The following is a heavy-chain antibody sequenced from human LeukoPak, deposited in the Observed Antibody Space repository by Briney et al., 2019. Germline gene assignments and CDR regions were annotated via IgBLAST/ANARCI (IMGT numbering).Heavy chain of an antibody. D-gene: IGHD1-14*01. CDR1: GFTFSSYS. V-gene: IGHV3-21*01. CDR3: ARDLTDPNPNWFDP. CDR2: ISSSSSYI. J-gene: IGHJ5*02. Sequence: GGSLRLSCAASGFTFSSYSMNWVRQAPGKGLEWVSSISSSSSYIYYADSVKGRFTISRDNVKNSLYLQMNSLRAEDTAVYYCARDLTDPNPNWFDPWGQGTLVTVSS.